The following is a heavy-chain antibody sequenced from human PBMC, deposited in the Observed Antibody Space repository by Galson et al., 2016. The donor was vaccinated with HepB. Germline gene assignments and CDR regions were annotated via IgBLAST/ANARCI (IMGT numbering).Heavy chain of an antibody. J-gene: IGHJ4*02. CDR3: ARSRWLQFNY. D-gene: IGHD5-24*01. CDR1: GGSISSSSYY. V-gene: IGHV4-39*01. Sequence: SETLSLTCTVSGGSISSSSYYWGWIRQPPGKGLEWIGSMYYSGSTYYNPSLKSRVTISVDTSKNQFSLKLSSVTAADTAVYYCARSRWLQFNYWGQGTLVTVSS. CDR2: MYYSGST.